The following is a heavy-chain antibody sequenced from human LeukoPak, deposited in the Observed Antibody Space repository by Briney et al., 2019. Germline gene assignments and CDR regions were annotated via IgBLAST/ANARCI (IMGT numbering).Heavy chain of an antibody. CDR2: ISAYKGNT. CDR3: ARVQWQITHDSRAQTDY. J-gene: IGHJ4*02. D-gene: IGHD3-22*01. Sequence: GASVTVSCKASGYTFTSYGISWVRQAPGQGRAWMGRISAYKGNTNYTQQLQGRDTMTTDTTTSTAYMELRSLRSDGTAVYYCARVQWQITHDSRAQTDYWGQGTLVTVSS. V-gene: IGHV1-18*01. CDR1: GYTFTSYG.